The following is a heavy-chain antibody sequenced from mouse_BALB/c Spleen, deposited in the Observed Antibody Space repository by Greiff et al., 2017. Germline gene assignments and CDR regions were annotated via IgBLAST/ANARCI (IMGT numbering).Heavy chain of an antibody. CDR2: IRNKANGYTT. D-gene: IGHD1-1*01. V-gene: IGHV7-3*02. CDR1: GFTFTDYY. Sequence: EVKLMESGGGLVQPGGSLRLSCATSGFTFTDYYMSWVRQPPGKALEWLGFIRNKANGYTTEYSASVKGRFTISRDNSQSILYLQMNTLRAEDSATYYCARDIRYYGSSSGWFAYWGQGTLVTVSA. J-gene: IGHJ3*01. CDR3: ARDIRYYGSSSGWFAY.